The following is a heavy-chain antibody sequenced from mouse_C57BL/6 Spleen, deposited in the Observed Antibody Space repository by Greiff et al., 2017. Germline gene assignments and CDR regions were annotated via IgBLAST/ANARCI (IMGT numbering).Heavy chain of an antibody. Sequence: EVKLQESGPGLVKPSQSLSLTCSVTGYSITSGYYWNWIRQFPGNKLEWMGYISYDGSNNYNPSLKNRISITRDTSKNQFFLKLNSVTTEDTATYYCARDYYGSSGLDYWGQGTTLTVSS. CDR3: ARDYYGSSGLDY. J-gene: IGHJ2*01. V-gene: IGHV3-6*01. CDR2: ISYDGSN. CDR1: GYSITSGYY. D-gene: IGHD1-1*01.